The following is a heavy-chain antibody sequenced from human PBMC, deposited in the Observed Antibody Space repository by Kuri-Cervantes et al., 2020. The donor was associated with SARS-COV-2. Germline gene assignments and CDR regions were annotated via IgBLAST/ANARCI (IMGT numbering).Heavy chain of an antibody. V-gene: IGHV1-2*02. Sequence: ASVKVSCKASGYTFTGYYMHWVRQAPGQGLEWMGWINPNSGGTNYAQKFQGRVTMTRDTSISTAYMELSRLRSDDTAVYCCARGGGRYSGSYHYYYYMDVWGKGTTVTVSS. D-gene: IGHD1-26*01. J-gene: IGHJ6*03. CDR2: INPNSGGT. CDR3: ARGGGRYSGSYHYYYYMDV. CDR1: GYTFTGYY.